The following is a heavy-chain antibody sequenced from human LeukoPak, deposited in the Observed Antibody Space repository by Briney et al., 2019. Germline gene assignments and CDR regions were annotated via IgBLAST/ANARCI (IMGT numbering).Heavy chain of an antibody. V-gene: IGHV3-48*03. CDR1: GFTSSSYE. J-gene: IGHJ4*02. CDR2: ISSSGSTI. D-gene: IGHD6-13*01. Sequence: GGSLRLSCAPSGFTSSSYEMNSVPQTPGEGREWVSYISSSGSTIYSAHSVKGRFTISRDNAENSLYLQMNSVRTEDAALYYCARGGLAAVGTMRSPLDYWGQGTLVTVSS. CDR3: ARGGLAAVGTMRSPLDY.